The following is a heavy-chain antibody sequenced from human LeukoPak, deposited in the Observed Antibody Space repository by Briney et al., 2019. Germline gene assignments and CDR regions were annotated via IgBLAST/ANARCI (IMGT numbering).Heavy chain of an antibody. V-gene: IGHV5-51*01. J-gene: IGHJ5*02. CDR1: GYSFTSYW. D-gene: IGHD1-26*01. CDR3: ARLRPEGATGAWFDP. Sequence: GESLKISCKGSGYSFTSYWIGWVRQMPGKGLEWMGIIYPGDSDTRYSPSFQGQVTISADKSISTAYLQWSSLKASDTAMYYCARLRPEGATGAWFDPWGQGTLVTVSS. CDR2: IYPGDSDT.